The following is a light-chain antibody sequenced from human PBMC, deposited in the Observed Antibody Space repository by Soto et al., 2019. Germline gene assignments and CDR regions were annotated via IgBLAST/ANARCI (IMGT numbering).Light chain of an antibody. Sequence: QSALTQPASVSGSPGQSITISCTGTTSDISGHNHVSWYQQHPGKAPKLIIFEVSDRPSGISDRFSGSKSGNTASLTISGLQAEDEADYSCAAHGAIGVFGTGTKLTVL. V-gene: IGLV2-14*01. CDR3: AAHGAIGV. J-gene: IGLJ1*01. CDR2: EVS. CDR1: TSDISGHNH.